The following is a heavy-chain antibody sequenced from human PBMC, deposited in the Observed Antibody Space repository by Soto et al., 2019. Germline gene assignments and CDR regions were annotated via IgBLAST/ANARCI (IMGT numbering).Heavy chain of an antibody. Sequence: PGGSLRLSCAASGFTFSSYAMSWVRQAPGKGLEWVSAISGSGGSTYYADSVKGRFTISRDNSKNTLYLQMNSLRAEDTAVYYCAKNFRSGIVGAKNWFDPWGQGTLVTVSS. CDR3: AKNFRSGIVGAKNWFDP. D-gene: IGHD1-26*01. CDR1: GFTFSSYA. CDR2: ISGSGGST. V-gene: IGHV3-23*01. J-gene: IGHJ5*02.